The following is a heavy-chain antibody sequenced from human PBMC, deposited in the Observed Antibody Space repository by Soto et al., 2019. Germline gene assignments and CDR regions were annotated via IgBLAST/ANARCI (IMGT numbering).Heavy chain of an antibody. CDR3: ARDPWYYGSGSEDWFDP. J-gene: IGHJ5*02. CDR2: ISSRSSYI. D-gene: IGHD3-10*01. V-gene: IGHV3-21*01. Sequence: EVQLVESGGGLVKPGGSLRLSCAASGFTFSSYSMNWVRQAPGKGLEWVSSISSRSSYIYYADSVKGRFTISRDNAKNSRYLQMNSLRAEDTAVYYCARDPWYYGSGSEDWFDPWGQGTLVTVSS. CDR1: GFTFSSYS.